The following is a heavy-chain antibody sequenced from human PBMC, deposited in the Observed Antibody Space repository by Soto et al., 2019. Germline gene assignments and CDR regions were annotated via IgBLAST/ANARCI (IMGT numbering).Heavy chain of an antibody. Sequence: PGGSLRLSCAASGFTFSSYAMSWVRQDPRKGLEWVSTISGSGGSTYYADSVKGRFTISRDNSKNTLHLQMNSLRAEDTAVYYCAKVGDYGDSVAYWGQGTLVTVSS. D-gene: IGHD4-17*01. CDR2: ISGSGGST. J-gene: IGHJ4*02. V-gene: IGHV3-23*01. CDR3: AKVGDYGDSVAY. CDR1: GFTFSSYA.